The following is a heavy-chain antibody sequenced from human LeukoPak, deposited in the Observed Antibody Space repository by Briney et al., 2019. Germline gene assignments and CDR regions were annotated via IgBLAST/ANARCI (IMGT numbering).Heavy chain of an antibody. Sequence: PSETLSLTCSVSGGSIGPTSYYWGWIRQTPVKGLEWIGSIDYSGTTHYNSSLKSRVTISIDMSQNQFSLKMTSVTAADTAVYYCARAPLGSRGYYYFLDHWGQGTLVTVSS. J-gene: IGHJ5*02. CDR2: IDYSGTT. CDR3: ARAPLGSRGYYYFLDH. V-gene: IGHV4-39*07. D-gene: IGHD3-22*01. CDR1: GGSIGPTSYY.